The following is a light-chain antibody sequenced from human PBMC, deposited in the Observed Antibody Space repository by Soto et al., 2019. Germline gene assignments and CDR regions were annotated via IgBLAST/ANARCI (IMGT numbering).Light chain of an antibody. V-gene: IGLV2-23*02. J-gene: IGLJ3*02. CDR3: CSYAGSSKV. Sequence: QSVLTQPASVSGSPGQSITISCTGTSSDVGSYNLVSWYQQHPGKAPKLMIYEVSKRPSGVSNRFSGSKSGNTASLTISGFQAEDEADYYCCSYAGSSKVFGGGTKLTVL. CDR1: SSDVGSYNL. CDR2: EVS.